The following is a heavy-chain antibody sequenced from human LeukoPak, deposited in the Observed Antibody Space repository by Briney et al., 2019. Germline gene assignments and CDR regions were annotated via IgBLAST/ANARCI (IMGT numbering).Heavy chain of an antibody. J-gene: IGHJ4*02. CDR1: GYIFSTYV. V-gene: IGHV1-18*01. D-gene: IGHD3-22*01. Sequence: GASVKVSCKASGYIFSTYVITWVRQAPGKGLEWMGWVSTYNDNTNYAQKFQGRITMTTDTSMSTAYMELRSLTFDDTAMYYCAREYYDGSGYGPDYWGQGTLVTVSS. CDR2: VSTYNDNT. CDR3: AREYYDGSGYGPDY.